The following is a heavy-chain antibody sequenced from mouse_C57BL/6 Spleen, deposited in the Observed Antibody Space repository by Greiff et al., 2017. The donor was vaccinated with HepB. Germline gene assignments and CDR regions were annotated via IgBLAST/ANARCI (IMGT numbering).Heavy chain of an antibody. Sequence: VQLQPSGAELVKPGASVKLSCKASGYTFTVYSIHFLQQRSGPGLVWIGFFYPGSGSIKYNEKFKDKATLTADKSSSTVYMELSRLTSEDSAVYFCARHEEDYGYDAWFAYWGRGTLVTVSA. CDR1: GYTFTVYS. J-gene: IGHJ3*01. V-gene: IGHV1-62-2*01. CDR3: ARHEEDYGYDAWFAY. CDR2: FYPGSGSI. D-gene: IGHD2-2*01.